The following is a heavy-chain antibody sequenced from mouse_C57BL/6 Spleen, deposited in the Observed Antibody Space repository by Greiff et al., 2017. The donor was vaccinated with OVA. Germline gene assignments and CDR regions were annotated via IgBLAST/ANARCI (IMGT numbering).Heavy chain of an antibody. Sequence: VQLQQSVAELVRPGASVKLSCTASGFNIKNSYMHWVKQRPEQGLEWIGRINPANGNTKYAPKFQGKATIPADKSSNTAYLQLSSLTSEDTAIYYCAREDEDYYGSRGYAMDYWGQGTSVTVSS. D-gene: IGHD1-1*01. J-gene: IGHJ4*01. CDR3: AREDEDYYGSRGYAMDY. V-gene: IGHV14-3*01. CDR1: GFNIKNSY. CDR2: INPANGNT.